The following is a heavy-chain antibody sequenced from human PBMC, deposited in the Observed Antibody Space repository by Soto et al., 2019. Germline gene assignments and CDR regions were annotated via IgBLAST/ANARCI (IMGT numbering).Heavy chain of an antibody. CDR3: AKDLGYSSGWTYFDY. CDR1: GFTFSSYA. CDR2: ISWNSGSI. D-gene: IGHD6-19*01. Sequence: EVQLLESGGGLVQPGGSLRLSCAASGFTFSSYAMSWVRQAPGKGLEWVSGISWNSGSIGYADSVKGRFTISRDNAKNSLYLQMNSLRAEDTALYYCAKDLGYSSGWTYFDYWGQGTLVTVSS. J-gene: IGHJ4*02. V-gene: IGHV3-9*01.